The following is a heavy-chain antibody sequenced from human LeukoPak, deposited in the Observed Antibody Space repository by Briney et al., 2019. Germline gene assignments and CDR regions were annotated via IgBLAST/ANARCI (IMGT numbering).Heavy chain of an antibody. CDR3: CSGSPEGVDY. Sequence: GGSLRLSCAASKFTFSTYGMHWVRQAPGKGLEWVAFIWFDGSNKYYADSVKGRFTISRDNSKNTLYLQMNSLRAEDTAVYYCCSGSPEGVDYWGQGTLVTVSS. D-gene: IGHD3-10*02. V-gene: IGHV3-30*02. CDR2: IWFDGSNK. J-gene: IGHJ4*02. CDR1: KFTFSTYG.